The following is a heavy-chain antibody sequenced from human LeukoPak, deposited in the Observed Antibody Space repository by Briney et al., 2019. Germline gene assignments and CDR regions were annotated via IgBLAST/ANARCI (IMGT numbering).Heavy chain of an antibody. Sequence: GGSLRLSCAASGFTMRNHWMSWVRQAPGKGLEWVADIKQDGSEIHYVDSVKGRFIISRDNAKNSLYLQMNSLRVEDTAVYYCARDSSSGWYSNWFDPWGQGTLVTVSS. CDR3: ARDSSSGWYSNWFDP. CDR2: IKQDGSEI. V-gene: IGHV3-7*03. D-gene: IGHD6-19*01. CDR1: GFTMRNHW. J-gene: IGHJ5*02.